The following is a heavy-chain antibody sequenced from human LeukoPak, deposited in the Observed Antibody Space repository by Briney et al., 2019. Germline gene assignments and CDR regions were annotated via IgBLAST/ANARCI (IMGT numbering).Heavy chain of an antibody. J-gene: IGHJ6*03. CDR3: ARTVRPGVNYYYYYMDV. D-gene: IGHD6-6*01. CDR2: IYYSGNT. V-gene: IGHV4-59*07. CDR1: GDPISSYY. Sequence: PSDTLSLTCTVSGDPISSYYWRWIRQPPGKGLEWIGYIYYSGNTNYNPSVKSRVTISVDTSKNRFSLKLSSMPAADTAVYYCARTVRPGVNYYYYYMDVWGRGTTVTVSS.